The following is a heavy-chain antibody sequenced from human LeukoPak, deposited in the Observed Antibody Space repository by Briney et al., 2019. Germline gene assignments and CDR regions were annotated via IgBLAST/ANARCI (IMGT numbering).Heavy chain of an antibody. J-gene: IGHJ3*01. Sequence: GSLRLSCAASGFTFTDYWIRWVRQAPGEGLIWVSRISGDGTSITYADSVKGRLTISRDNAKSTVYLQMNSLRGEDTVVYYCARKLTLFGGEAFDVWGRGAMVTASS. CDR2: ISGDGTSI. CDR1: GFTFTDYW. CDR3: ARKLTLFGGEAFDV. V-gene: IGHV3-74*03. D-gene: IGHD3-10*01.